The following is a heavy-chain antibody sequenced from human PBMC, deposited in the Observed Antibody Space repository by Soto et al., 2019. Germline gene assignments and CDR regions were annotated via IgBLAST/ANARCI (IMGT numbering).Heavy chain of an antibody. Sequence: QEQLVQSGAEVRKPGSSVKVSCKASGGIFSSYAISWVRQAPGQGLEWMGGIIPVFGTANYAQKFQGRVTITADESTNTAYMELSSLRSEDTAMYYWAWGGSGYVWFNEYWGQGTLVTVSS. CDR3: AWGGSGYVWFNEY. CDR1: GGIFSSYA. V-gene: IGHV1-69*01. D-gene: IGHD3-3*01. J-gene: IGHJ4*02. CDR2: IIPVFGTA.